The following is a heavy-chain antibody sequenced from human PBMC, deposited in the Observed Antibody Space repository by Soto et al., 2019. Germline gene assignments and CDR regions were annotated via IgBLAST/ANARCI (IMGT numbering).Heavy chain of an antibody. D-gene: IGHD6-13*01. V-gene: IGHV1-69*12. J-gene: IGHJ2*01. CDR2: ITPMFGTA. CDR1: GGTFSRYA. Sequence: QVQLVQSGAEVKKPGSSVKVCCKASGGTFSRYAISWVRQAPGQGLEWMGGITPMFGTANYAQKFQGRLTITADESTSTVHMELRRLRSEDTAVYYCAQTLGSAVSGPGRFDLWGRGTLVIVSS. CDR3: AQTLGSAVSGPGRFDL.